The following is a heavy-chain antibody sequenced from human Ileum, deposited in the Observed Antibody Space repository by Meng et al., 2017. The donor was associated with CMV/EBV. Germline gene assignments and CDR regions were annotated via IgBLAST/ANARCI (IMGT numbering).Heavy chain of an antibody. CDR1: GFTFSSYS. Sequence: GGSLRLSCTTSGFTFSSYSMNWVRQAPGKGLEWVSYISTSSRTIYHADSVKGRFTISRDNAKNSLYLQMNSLRAEDTAMYYCARSPGSGELLRFDYWGQGTLVTVSS. D-gene: IGHD3-10*01. CDR3: ARSPGSGELLRFDY. J-gene: IGHJ4*02. CDR2: ISTSSRTI. V-gene: IGHV3-48*04.